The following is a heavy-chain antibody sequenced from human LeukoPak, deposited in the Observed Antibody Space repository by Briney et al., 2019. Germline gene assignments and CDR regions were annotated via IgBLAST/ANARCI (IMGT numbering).Heavy chain of an antibody. CDR1: GDSVSNKNAA. Sequence: SQTLSLTCAVSGDSVSNKNAAWNWIRQSPSRGLEWLGRTYYRTEWHTDYAFSVKGRITINADTSKNQFSLQLGYVTPEDTAVYYCASGWALSWGQGTLVTVSS. D-gene: IGHD1-26*01. J-gene: IGHJ5*02. CDR2: TYYRTEWHT. CDR3: ASGWALS. V-gene: IGHV6-1*01.